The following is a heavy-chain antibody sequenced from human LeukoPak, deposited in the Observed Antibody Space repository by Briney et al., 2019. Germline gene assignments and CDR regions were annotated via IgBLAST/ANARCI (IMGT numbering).Heavy chain of an antibody. V-gene: IGHV1-69*01. D-gene: IGHD4-11*01. Sequence: GASVKVSCTASGGTFTSYAISWVRQAPGQGLEWMGGIIPIFGTANYAQKFQGRVTIIADESTSTAYMELSSLRSEDTAVYYCARGGSPTVTTFFYYYGMDVWGQGTTVTVSS. CDR2: IIPIFGTA. J-gene: IGHJ6*02. CDR1: GGTFTSYA. CDR3: ARGGSPTVTTFFYYYGMDV.